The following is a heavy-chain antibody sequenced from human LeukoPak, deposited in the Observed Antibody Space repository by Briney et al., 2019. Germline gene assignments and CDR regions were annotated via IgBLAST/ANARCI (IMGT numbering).Heavy chain of an antibody. D-gene: IGHD1-26*01. CDR2: ISYDGSNK. CDR1: GFTFSSYA. J-gene: IGHJ4*02. V-gene: IGHV3-30-3*01. CDR3: ARDLVGATYYFDY. Sequence: PGGSLRLSCAASGFTFSSYAMHWVRQAPGKGLEWVAVISYDGSNKYYADSVKGRLTISRDNSKNTLYLQMNSLRAEDTAVYYCARDLVGATYYFDYWGQGTLVTVSS.